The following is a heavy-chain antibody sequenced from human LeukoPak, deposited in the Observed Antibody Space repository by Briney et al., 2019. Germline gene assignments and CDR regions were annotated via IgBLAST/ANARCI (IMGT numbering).Heavy chain of an antibody. J-gene: IGHJ4*02. CDR3: TTIKRGDIFGYFDF. V-gene: IGHV4-34*01. CDR2: INPSGGT. Sequence: SETLSLTCAVYGGSFSGYYWSWIRQPPGKGLEWIGEINPSGGTNYNPSLKRRVTLSVDTSKNQLSLRLSSVTAADTAMYYCTTIKRGDIFGYFDFWGQGILVTVSS. D-gene: IGHD5-18*01. CDR1: GGSFSGYY.